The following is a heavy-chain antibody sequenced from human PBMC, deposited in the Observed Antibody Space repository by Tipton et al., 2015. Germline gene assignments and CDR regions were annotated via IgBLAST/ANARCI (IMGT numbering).Heavy chain of an antibody. J-gene: IGHJ4*02. Sequence: QSGAEVKKPGASVKVSCKAFGYTFFNYGFDWVRQTPGQGLEWMGGIIPNGGNTHYAQKFQGGVTMTSDTSISTAYMDLSGPTSDDTAVYYCAWSTDYFDYWGQGTLVTVSS. CDR3: AWSTDYFDY. CDR2: IIPNGGNT. CDR1: GYTFFNYG. V-gene: IGHV1-2*02.